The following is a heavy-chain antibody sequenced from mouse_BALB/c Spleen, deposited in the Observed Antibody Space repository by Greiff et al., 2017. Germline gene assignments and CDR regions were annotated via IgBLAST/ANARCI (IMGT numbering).Heavy chain of an antibody. CDR1: GYTFTDYN. V-gene: IGHV1S29*02. CDR2: IYPYNGGT. Sequence: EVKLQESGPELVKPGASVKISCKASGYTFTDYNMHWVKQSHGKSLEWIGYIYPYNGGTGYNQKFKSKATLTVDNSSSTAYMELRSLTSEDSAVYYCARMGDYAMDYWGQGTSVTVSS. J-gene: IGHJ4*01. D-gene: IGHD2-3*01. CDR3: ARMGDYAMDY.